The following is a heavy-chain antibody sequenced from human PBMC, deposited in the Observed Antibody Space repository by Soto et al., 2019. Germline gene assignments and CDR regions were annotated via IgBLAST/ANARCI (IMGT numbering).Heavy chain of an antibody. D-gene: IGHD6-6*01. CDR1: GGSFSGYY. CDR3: ARETPEYSSSLQNWFDP. CDR2: INHSGST. J-gene: IGHJ5*02. V-gene: IGHV4-34*01. Sequence: SSETLSLTCAVYGGSFSGYYWSWIRQPPGKGLEWIGEINHSGSTNYNPSLKSRVTISVGTSKNQFSLKLSSVTAADTAVYYCARETPEYSSSLQNWFDPWGQGTLVTVSS.